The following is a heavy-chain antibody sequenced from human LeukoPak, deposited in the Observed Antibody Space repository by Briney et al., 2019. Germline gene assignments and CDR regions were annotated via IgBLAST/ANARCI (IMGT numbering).Heavy chain of an antibody. J-gene: IGHJ4*02. CDR1: GFTFSSYS. CDR3: AKDGGYCSSTSCPS. V-gene: IGHV3-48*01. D-gene: IGHD2-2*01. CDR2: ISSSSSTI. Sequence: GGSLRLSCAASGFTFSSYSMNWVRQAPGKGLEWVSYISSSSSTIYYAGSVKGRFTISRDNSKNTLYLQMNSLRAEDTAVYYCAKDGGYCSSTSCPSWGQGTLVTVSS.